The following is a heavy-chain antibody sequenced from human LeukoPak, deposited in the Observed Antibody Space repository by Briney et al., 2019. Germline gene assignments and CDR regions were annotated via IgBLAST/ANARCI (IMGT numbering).Heavy chain of an antibody. J-gene: IGHJ4*02. Sequence: GGSLRLSCAASGFTFSSYAMSWVRQAPGKGLEWVSAISGSGGSTYYADSVKGRFTISRDNSKNTLYLQMNSLRVEDTAVYYCAKRMSRGAVAALFDYWGQGTLVTVSS. D-gene: IGHD6-19*01. CDR3: AKRMSRGAVAALFDY. V-gene: IGHV3-23*01. CDR1: GFTFSSYA. CDR2: ISGSGGST.